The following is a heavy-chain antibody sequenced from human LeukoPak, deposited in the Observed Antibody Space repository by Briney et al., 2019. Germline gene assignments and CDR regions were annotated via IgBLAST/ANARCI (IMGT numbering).Heavy chain of an antibody. V-gene: IGHV4-30-2*01. J-gene: IGHJ4*02. CDR3: ARGREYSSSSVYYFDY. Sequence: NSSGTLSLTCAVSGGSISSGGYSWSWIRQPPGKGLEWIGYIYHSGSTYYNPSLKSRVTISVDRSKNQFSLRLSSVTAADTAVYYCARGREYSSSSVYYFDYWGQGTLVTVSS. CDR2: IYHSGST. D-gene: IGHD6-6*01. CDR1: GGSISSGGYS.